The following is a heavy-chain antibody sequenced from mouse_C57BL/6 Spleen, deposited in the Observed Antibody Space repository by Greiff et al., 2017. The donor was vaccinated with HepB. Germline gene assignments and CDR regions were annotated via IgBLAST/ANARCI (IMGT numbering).Heavy chain of an antibody. CDR1: GYTFTGYW. CDR3: ARSGYDYDSAWFAY. D-gene: IGHD2-4*01. V-gene: IGHV1-9*01. Sequence: VKVVESGAELMKPGASVKLSCKATGYTFTGYWIEWVKQRPGHGLEWIGEILPGSGSTNYNEKFKGKATFTADTSSNTAYMQLSSLTTEDSAIYYCARSGYDYDSAWFAYWGQGTLVTVSA. CDR2: ILPGSGST. J-gene: IGHJ3*01.